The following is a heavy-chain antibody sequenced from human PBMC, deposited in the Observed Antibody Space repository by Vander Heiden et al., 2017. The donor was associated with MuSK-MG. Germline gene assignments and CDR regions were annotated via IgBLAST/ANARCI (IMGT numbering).Heavy chain of an antibody. CDR3: ARVGSAPPFN. J-gene: IGHJ4*02. CDR1: GFTFSNYW. V-gene: IGHV3-74*01. D-gene: IGHD6-6*01. Sequence: EVQLVESGGGLVQPGGSLRLSCEASGFTFSNYWMHWVRQAPGKGLVWVSRINTDGSYTSYADSVKGRFTISRDNAKNTLYLQMNSLRTEDTAVYYCARVGSAPPFNWGQGTLVTVSS. CDR2: INTDGSYT.